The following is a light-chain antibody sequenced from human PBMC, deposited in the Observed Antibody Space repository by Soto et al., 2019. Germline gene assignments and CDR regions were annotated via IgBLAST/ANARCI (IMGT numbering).Light chain of an antibody. CDR1: SSNIGAGYD. J-gene: IGLJ1*01. CDR2: GNS. V-gene: IGLV1-40*01. CDR3: QSYDSSLSVYV. Sequence: QSVLTQPPSVSGAPGQRVTISCTGSSSNIGAGYDVHWCQQLPGTAPKLLIYGNSNRPSGVPDRFSGSKSGTSASLAITGLQAEDEADYYCQSYDSSLSVYVFGTGTKVTVL.